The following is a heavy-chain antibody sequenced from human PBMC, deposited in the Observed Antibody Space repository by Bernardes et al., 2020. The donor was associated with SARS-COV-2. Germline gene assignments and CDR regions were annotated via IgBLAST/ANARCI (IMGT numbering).Heavy chain of an antibody. CDR3: ARHGCSSTSCYWRNWFDP. CDR2: IYYSGSN. D-gene: IGHD2-2*01. J-gene: IGHJ5*02. CDR1: GGSISSSSYY. V-gene: IGHV4-39*01. Sequence: SETLSLTCTVSGGSISSSSYYWGWIRQPPGQGLEWIGSIYYSGSNYYNPSLKSRVTISVDTSKNQFSLKLSSVTAADTAVYYCARHGCSSTSCYWRNWFDPWGQGTLVTVSS.